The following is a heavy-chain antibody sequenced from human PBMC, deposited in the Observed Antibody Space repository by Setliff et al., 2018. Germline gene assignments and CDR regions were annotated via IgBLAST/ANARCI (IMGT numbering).Heavy chain of an antibody. CDR1: GGSISSGGYY. Sequence: PSETLSLTCTVSGGSISSGGYYWSWIRQHPGKGLEWIGYIYYSGSTYYNPSLKSRVTISVDTSKNQFSLELRSVTAADTAVYYCARDRSYYASGSFTKWFDYWGQGALVTVSS. J-gene: IGHJ4*02. CDR3: ARDRSYYASGSFTKWFDY. D-gene: IGHD3-10*01. V-gene: IGHV4-31*03. CDR2: IYYSGST.